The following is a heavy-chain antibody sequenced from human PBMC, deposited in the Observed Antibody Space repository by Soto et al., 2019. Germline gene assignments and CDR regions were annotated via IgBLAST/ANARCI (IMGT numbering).Heavy chain of an antibody. CDR1: GYTFTSYG. J-gene: IGHJ6*02. CDR2: ISAYNGNT. CDR3: ARGLWGYDILTGYDTTRPGMDV. Sequence: ASVKVSCKASGYTFTSYGISWVQQAPGQGLEWMGWISAYNGNTNYAQKLQGRVTMTTDTSTSTAYMELRSLRSDDTAVYYCARGLWGYDILTGYDTTRPGMDVWGQGTTVTVSS. D-gene: IGHD3-9*01. V-gene: IGHV1-18*01.